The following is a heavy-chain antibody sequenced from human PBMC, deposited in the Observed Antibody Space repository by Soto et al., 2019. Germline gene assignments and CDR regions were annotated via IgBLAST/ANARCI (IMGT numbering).Heavy chain of an antibody. CDR1: GFTFSSNS. D-gene: IGHD3-3*01. Sequence: EVQVVESGGGLVQPGGSLRLSCAASGFTFSSNSMNWVRQAPGKGLEWISYISSSSSTIYADSVKGRFTISRDNAKNSLYPQMNSLRDEDTAVYYCARVIWSGHLTSDLWGHGTLVTVSS. J-gene: IGHJ5*02. V-gene: IGHV3-48*02. CDR2: ISSSSSTI. CDR3: ARVIWSGHLTSDL.